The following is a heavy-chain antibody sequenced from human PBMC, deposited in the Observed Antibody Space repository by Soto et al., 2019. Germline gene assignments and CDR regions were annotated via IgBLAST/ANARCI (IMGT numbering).Heavy chain of an antibody. CDR2: IIPIFGTA. D-gene: IGHD4-4*01. CDR3: ARDPRTTVTTYAAPFDP. J-gene: IGHJ5*02. Sequence: GASVKVSCKASGGTFSSYAISWVRQAPGQGLEWMGGIIPIFGTANYAQKFQGRVTITADESTSTAYMELSSLRSEDTAVYYCARDPRTTVTTYAAPFDPWGQGTLVTVPS. V-gene: IGHV1-69*13. CDR1: GGTFSSYA.